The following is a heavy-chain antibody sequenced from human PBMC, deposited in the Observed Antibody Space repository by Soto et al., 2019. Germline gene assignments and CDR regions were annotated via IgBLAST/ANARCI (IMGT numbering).Heavy chain of an antibody. Sequence: EVQLVESGGGLVKPGGSLRLSCAASGFTFSSYSMNWVRQAPGKGLEWVSSISSSSSYIYYADSVKGRFTISRDNAKNSLYLQMNSLRAEDTAVYYCARITMVRGVIMDYYYYGMDVWGQGTTVTVSS. CDR2: ISSSSSYI. D-gene: IGHD3-10*01. CDR3: ARITMVRGVIMDYYYYGMDV. J-gene: IGHJ6*02. V-gene: IGHV3-21*01. CDR1: GFTFSSYS.